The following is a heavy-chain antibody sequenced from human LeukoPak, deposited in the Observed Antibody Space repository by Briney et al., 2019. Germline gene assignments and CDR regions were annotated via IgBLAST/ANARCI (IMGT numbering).Heavy chain of an antibody. CDR2: INPGGKT. V-gene: IGHV4-34*01. D-gene: IGHD2-21*02. CDR3: TRDDCSGGDCSNFGS. Sequence: SETLSLTCAVYGGSFNGYYWSWIRQSPGKGLEWIGEINPGGKTNYNPSLESRVTISVDASKKQFSLKVGSVTAADTAVYYCTRDDCSGGDCSNFGSWGQGTLVTVSS. CDR1: GGSFNGYY. J-gene: IGHJ4*02.